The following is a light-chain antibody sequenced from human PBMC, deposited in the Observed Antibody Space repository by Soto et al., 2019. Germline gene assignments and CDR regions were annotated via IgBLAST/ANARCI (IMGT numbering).Light chain of an antibody. J-gene: IGKJ2*01. Sequence: DIQMTQSPSSLSASVGDRVTITCRASQIINNYLNWYQQKPGKAPKPLIYATSRLQSGVPSRFSGSGSGTDVTLTISTLQPEDFATYYCQQSYITPYTFGQGTQLEIK. CDR1: QIINNY. CDR3: QQSYITPYT. V-gene: IGKV1-39*01. CDR2: ATS.